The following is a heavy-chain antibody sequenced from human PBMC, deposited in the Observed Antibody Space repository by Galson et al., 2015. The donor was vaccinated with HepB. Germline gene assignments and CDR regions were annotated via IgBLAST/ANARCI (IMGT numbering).Heavy chain of an antibody. J-gene: IGHJ4*02. Sequence: SVKVSCKASGYTFTSYNFHWVRQAPGQGLEWMGWISGNNGHTNYAQNLQGRVSMTTDTSTGTAYMELRSLRSDDTAIYFCALGYFDSSAYWDWGQGTLVTVSS. D-gene: IGHD3-22*01. CDR2: ISGNNGHT. CDR1: GYTFTSYN. V-gene: IGHV1-18*01. CDR3: ALGYFDSSAYWD.